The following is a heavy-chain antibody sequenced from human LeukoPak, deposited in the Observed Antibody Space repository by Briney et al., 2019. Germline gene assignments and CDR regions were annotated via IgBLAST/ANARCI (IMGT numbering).Heavy chain of an antibody. CDR1: GGSFSGYY. J-gene: IGHJ4*02. CDR2: INHSGST. CDR3: ATAGGSSSKTFDH. D-gene: IGHD6-6*01. Sequence: SETLSLTCAVYGGSFSGYYWSWIRQPPGKGLEWIGEINHSGSTNYNPSLKSRVTISVDTSKNQFSLKLSSVTAADTAVYYCATAGGSSSKTFDHWGQGTLVTVSS. V-gene: IGHV4-34*01.